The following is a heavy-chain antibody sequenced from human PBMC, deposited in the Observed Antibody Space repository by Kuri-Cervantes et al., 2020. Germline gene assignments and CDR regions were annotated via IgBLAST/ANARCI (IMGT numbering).Heavy chain of an antibody. J-gene: IGHJ4*02. V-gene: IGHV3-23*01. D-gene: IGHD6-13*01. CDR3: AKVLEQQLVLDY. CDR2: ISGSGGST. Sequence: GGSLRLSCAASGFTFSIYAMSWVRQAPGKGLEWVSAISGSGGSTYYADSVKGRFTISRDNSKNTLYLQMNSLRAEDTAVYYCAKVLEQQLVLDYWGQGTLVTVSS. CDR1: GFTFSIYA.